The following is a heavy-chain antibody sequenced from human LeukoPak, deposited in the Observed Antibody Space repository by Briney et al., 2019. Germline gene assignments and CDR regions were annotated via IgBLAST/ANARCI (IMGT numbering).Heavy chain of an antibody. Sequence: ASVKVSCKASGYTFTSYAMHWVRQAPGQRLEWMGWINAGNGNTKYSQKFQGRVTITRDTSASTAYMELSSLRSGDTAVYYCARAWRRGHFLHTWFDPWGQGTLVTVSS. D-gene: IGHD2/OR15-2a*01. CDR3: ARAWRRGHFLHTWFDP. V-gene: IGHV1-3*01. J-gene: IGHJ5*02. CDR2: INAGNGNT. CDR1: GYTFTSYA.